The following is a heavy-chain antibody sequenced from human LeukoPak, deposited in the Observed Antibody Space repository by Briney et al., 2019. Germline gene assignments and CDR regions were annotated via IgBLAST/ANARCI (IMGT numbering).Heavy chain of an antibody. CDR3: ARTSTPTNSSGWYYFDY. CDR2: INHSGST. Sequence: SETLSLTCTVSGGSISSYYWSWIRQPPGKGLEWIGEINHSGSTNYNPSLKSRVTISVDTSKNQFSLKLSSVTAADTAVYYCARTSTPTNSSGWYYFDYWGQGTLVTVSS. V-gene: IGHV4-34*01. J-gene: IGHJ4*02. CDR1: GGSISSYY. D-gene: IGHD6-19*01.